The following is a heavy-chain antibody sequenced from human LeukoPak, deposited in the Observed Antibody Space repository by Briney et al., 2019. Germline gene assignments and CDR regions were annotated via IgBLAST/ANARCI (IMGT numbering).Heavy chain of an antibody. D-gene: IGHD6-13*01. CDR2: INAGNGNT. CDR3: ARGIGGSSSWYFDY. V-gene: IGHV1-3*03. J-gene: IGHJ4*02. Sequence: GASVKVSCKASGYTFTSYAMHWVRQAPGQRLEWMGWINAGNGNTKYSQEFQGRVTITRDTSASTAYMELSSLRSEDMAVYYCARGIGGSSSWYFDYWGQGTLVTVSS. CDR1: GYTFTSYA.